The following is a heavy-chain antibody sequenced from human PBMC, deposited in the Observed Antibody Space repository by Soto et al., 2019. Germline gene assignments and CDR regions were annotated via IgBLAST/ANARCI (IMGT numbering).Heavy chain of an antibody. J-gene: IGHJ4*02. D-gene: IGHD6-13*01. CDR2: IYYSGNT. Sequence: SETLSLTCTVSGGSISSSSYYWGWIRQPPGKGLEWIGSIYYSGNTYYNPSLKSRVTISVDTAKNQFSLKLSSVTAADTAVYYCARQRYSSSWFDYWGQGTLVTVSS. CDR1: GGSISSSSYY. CDR3: ARQRYSSSWFDY. V-gene: IGHV4-39*01.